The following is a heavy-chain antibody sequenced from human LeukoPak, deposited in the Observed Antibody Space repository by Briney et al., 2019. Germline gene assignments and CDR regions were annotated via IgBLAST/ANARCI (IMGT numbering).Heavy chain of an antibody. V-gene: IGHV1-69-2*01. J-gene: IGHJ5*02. Sequence: ASVKISCKVSGYTFTDYYMHWVQQAPGKGLEWMALVDPEDGETIYAEKFQGRVTITADTSTDTAYMELSSLRSEDTAVYYCATLVGAHDWFDPWGQGTLVTVSS. CDR3: ATLVGAHDWFDP. CDR2: VDPEDGET. D-gene: IGHD1-26*01. CDR1: GYTFTDYY.